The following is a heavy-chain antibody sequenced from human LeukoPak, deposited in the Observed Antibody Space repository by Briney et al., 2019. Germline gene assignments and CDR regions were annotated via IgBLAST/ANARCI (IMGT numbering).Heavy chain of an antibody. CDR1: GGSISSTNYY. V-gene: IGHV4-39*07. D-gene: IGHD2-2*01. CDR3: ARESDRYCSSTSCPNWYDP. CDR2: IYYSGST. J-gene: IGHJ5*02. Sequence: PSETLSLTCTVSGGSISSTNYYWGWIRRPPGTGLEWIGRIYYSGSTYHNPSLKSRVTISVDTSKNQFSLKLSSVTAADTAVYYCARESDRYCSSTSCPNWYDPWGQGTLVTVSS.